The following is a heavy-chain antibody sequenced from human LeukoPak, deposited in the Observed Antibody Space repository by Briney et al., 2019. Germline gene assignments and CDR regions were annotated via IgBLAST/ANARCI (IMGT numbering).Heavy chain of an antibody. V-gene: IGHV3-30-3*01. D-gene: IGHD6-19*01. J-gene: IGHJ4*02. CDR3: AREIRIAVADTH. CDR1: GFTFSSYA. CDR2: ISYDGSNK. Sequence: GGSLRLSCAASGFTFSSYAMHWVRQAPGEGLEWVAVISYDGSNKYYADSVKGRFTISRDNSKNTLYLQMNSLRAEDTAVYYCAREIRIAVADTHWGQGTLVTVSS.